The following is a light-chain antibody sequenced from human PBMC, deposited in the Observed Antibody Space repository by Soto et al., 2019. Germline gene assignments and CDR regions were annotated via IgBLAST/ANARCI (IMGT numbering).Light chain of an antibody. CDR1: QSVGSSY. J-gene: IGKJ4*02. CDR3: QQYCGSPGT. CDR2: GAS. V-gene: IGKV3-20*01. Sequence: ESVLTQSPGTLSLSRGERATLSCRASQSVGSSYLAWYQQKPGHAPTLLIFGASSRAAGIPDRFSGSGSGTDFTLNISRLEDEDFAVYYWQQYCGSPGTFGRRAKVEIK.